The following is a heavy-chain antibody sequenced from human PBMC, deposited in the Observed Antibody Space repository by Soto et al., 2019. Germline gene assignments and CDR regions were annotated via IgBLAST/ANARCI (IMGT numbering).Heavy chain of an antibody. V-gene: IGHV3-30*18. CDR1: GFTFSTYG. CDR2: ISYDGINE. D-gene: IGHD2-2*01. J-gene: IGHJ4*02. CDR3: AKDRRGAVVPAAMGGDY. Sequence: QLQLVESGGGVVQPGRSLRLSCAASGFTFSTYGLHWVRQAPGQGLEWVAVISYDGINEYYADSVKGRFTISRDNSKNTLYLQMNSMRLEDTAVYYCAKDRRGAVVPAAMGGDYWGQGTLVTVSS.